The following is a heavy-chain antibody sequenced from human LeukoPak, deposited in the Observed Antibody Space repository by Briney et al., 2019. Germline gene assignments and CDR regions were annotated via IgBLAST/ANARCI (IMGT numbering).Heavy chain of an antibody. Sequence: SQTLSLTCTVSGGSISSGHSYWGWIRQPPGKGLEWIGYIFTSGTTHYNPSLKSRLTISLDTSNNHFSLRLSSVTAADTAVYYCARGGGYGDYPFDYWGQGTLVTVSS. CDR3: ARGGGYGDYPFDY. D-gene: IGHD4-17*01. CDR2: IFTSGTT. CDR1: GGSISSGHSY. V-gene: IGHV4-30-4*01. J-gene: IGHJ4*02.